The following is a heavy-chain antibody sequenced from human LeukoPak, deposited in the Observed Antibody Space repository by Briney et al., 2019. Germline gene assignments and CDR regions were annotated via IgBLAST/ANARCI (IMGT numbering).Heavy chain of an antibody. V-gene: IGHV1-69*13. D-gene: IGHD6-19*01. CDR3: ARDLSGSFSGYSSGWSYFDY. J-gene: IGHJ4*02. Sequence: EASVKVSCKASGGTFSSYAISWVRQAPGQGLEWMGGIIPIFGTANYVQKFQGRVTITADESTSTAYMELSSLRSEDTAVYYCARDLSGSFSGYSSGWSYFDYWGQGTLVTVSS. CDR2: IIPIFGTA. CDR1: GGTFSSYA.